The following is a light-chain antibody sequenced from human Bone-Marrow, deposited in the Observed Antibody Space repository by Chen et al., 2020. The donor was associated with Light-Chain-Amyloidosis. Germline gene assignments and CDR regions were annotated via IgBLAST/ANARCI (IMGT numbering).Light chain of an antibody. J-gene: IGLJ3*02. Sequence: SYELTQPPSVSGSPGQTARITCSGDKLGDKYACWYQQKPGQSPVLVIYQDSKRPSGIPERFSGSNSGNTATLTISGTQAMDEADYYCQAWDSSTRVFGGGTKLTVL. CDR3: QAWDSSTRV. CDR2: QDS. V-gene: IGLV3-1*01. CDR1: KLGDKY.